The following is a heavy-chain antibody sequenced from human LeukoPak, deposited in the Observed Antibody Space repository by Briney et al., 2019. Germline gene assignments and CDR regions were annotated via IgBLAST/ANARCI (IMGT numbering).Heavy chain of an antibody. V-gene: IGHV1-18*01. J-gene: IGHJ4*02. CDR2: ISASDGTT. CDR3: ARCGAAVTTHFSH. D-gene: IGHD4-17*01. CDR1: GYSFSIYG. Sequence: ASVQVSCEASGYSFSIYGITRARQAPGQGLEYLGWISASDGTTNYAQKVQDRVTMTTDTSTSTAYLELRSLRSEDTAVYYCARCGAAVTTHFSHWGQGTLVTVSS.